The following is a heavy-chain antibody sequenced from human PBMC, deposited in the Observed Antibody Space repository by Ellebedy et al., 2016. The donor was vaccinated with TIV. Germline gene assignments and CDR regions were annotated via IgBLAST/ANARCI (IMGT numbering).Heavy chain of an antibody. V-gene: IGHV3-23*01. CDR1: GFTFSSYA. Sequence: GGSLRLSXAASGFTFSSYAMSWVRQAPGKGPEWVSAISGSGGSTYYADSVKGRFTISRDNSKNTLYLQMNSLRAEDTAVYYCAKVLDDDSGFDYWGQGILVTVSS. J-gene: IGHJ4*02. CDR3: AKVLDDDSGFDY. CDR2: ISGSGGST. D-gene: IGHD3/OR15-3a*01.